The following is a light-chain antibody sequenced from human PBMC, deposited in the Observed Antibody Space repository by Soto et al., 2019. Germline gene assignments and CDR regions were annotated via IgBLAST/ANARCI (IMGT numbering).Light chain of an antibody. V-gene: IGKV3-20*01. J-gene: IGKJ4*01. CDR1: QSVNNDY. CDR3: QQYGTSPLT. CDR2: GAS. Sequence: ETVLTQSPGTLSLSPGERATLSCRATQSVNNDYLAWYQQRPGLAPRLLIFGASGRATGIPDRFSGSGSGTDFTLTISRLEPEDFAIYYCQQYGTSPLTFGGRTKVEIK.